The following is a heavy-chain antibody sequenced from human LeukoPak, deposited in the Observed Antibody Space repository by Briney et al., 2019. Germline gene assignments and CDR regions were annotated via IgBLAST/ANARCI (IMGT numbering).Heavy chain of an antibody. J-gene: IGHJ6*02. CDR3: ARAVVVVVPDGMDV. Sequence: ASVKISCKASGYTFTSYGISWVRQAPGQGLEWMGWISAYNGNTNYAQKLQGRVTMTTDTSTSTACMELRSLRSDDTAVYYCARAVVVVVPDGMDVWGQGSTVSVSS. CDR1: GYTFTSYG. D-gene: IGHD2-15*01. CDR2: ISAYNGNT. V-gene: IGHV1-18*01.